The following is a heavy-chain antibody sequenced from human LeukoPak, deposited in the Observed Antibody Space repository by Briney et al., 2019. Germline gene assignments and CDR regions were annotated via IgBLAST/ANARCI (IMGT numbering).Heavy chain of an antibody. CDR2: IYGSGNT. J-gene: IGHJ4*02. D-gene: IGHD6-19*01. CDR1: GGPISGWY. CDR3: ARETSLAGFASGLGFNY. Sequence: PSETLSLTCTVSGGPISGWYWSWIRQPPGKGLEWIGYIYGSGNTNYNPSLKSRVTMSIDTSKNQFSLKLTSVTAADTATYYCARETSLAGFASGLGFNYWGQGILVTVSS. V-gene: IGHV4-59*01.